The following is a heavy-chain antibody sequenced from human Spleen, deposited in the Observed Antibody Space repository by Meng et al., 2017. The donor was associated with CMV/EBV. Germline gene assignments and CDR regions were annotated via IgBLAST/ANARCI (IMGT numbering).Heavy chain of an antibody. Sequence: SGYQWSWIRQPTGKGLEWIGEINHSGSTNYSPSLKSRVTISVDTSKNEFSLSLRSVTAADTAVYYCARGGYDFWSGYWTLNYGMDVWGQGTMVTVSS. CDR1: SGYQ. CDR3: ARGGYDFWSGYWTLNYGMDV. D-gene: IGHD3-3*01. CDR2: INHSGST. V-gene: IGHV4-34*01. J-gene: IGHJ6*02.